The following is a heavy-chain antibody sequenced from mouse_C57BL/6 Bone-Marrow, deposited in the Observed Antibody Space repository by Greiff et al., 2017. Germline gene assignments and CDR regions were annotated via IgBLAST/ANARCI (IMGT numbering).Heavy chain of an antibody. D-gene: IGHD2-3*01. CDR3: AIWGIYDGYFFDY. J-gene: IGHJ2*01. Sequence: VQLQESGPGLVQPSQSLSITCTVSGFSLTSYGVHWVRQSPGKGLEWLVVILRGGSTDYNAAFMSRLSITKDNSKSQVFFKMNSLQADDTDISYLAIWGIYDGYFFDYWGQGTTLTVAS. CDR2: ILRGGST. CDR1: GFSLTSYG. V-gene: IGHV2-5*01.